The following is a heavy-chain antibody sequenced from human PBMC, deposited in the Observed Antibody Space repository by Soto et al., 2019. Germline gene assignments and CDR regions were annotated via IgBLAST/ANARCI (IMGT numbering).Heavy chain of an antibody. CDR2: MNPNSGDT. Sequence: QLQLVQSGAEVKKPGASVKVSCKASGYTFTGYHINWVRQATGQGLEWMGWMNPNSGDTGYAQKFQGRVTMTRNTSITTASMELSSLRSEDTAVYYCARGYSYHGDFDIWGRGTLVTVSS. V-gene: IGHV1-8*01. CDR1: GYTFTGYH. CDR3: ARGYSYHGDFDI. D-gene: IGHD3-10*01. J-gene: IGHJ2*01.